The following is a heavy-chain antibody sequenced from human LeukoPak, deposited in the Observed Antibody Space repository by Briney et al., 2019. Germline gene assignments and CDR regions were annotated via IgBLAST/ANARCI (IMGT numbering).Heavy chain of an antibody. CDR2: ISGSGGST. Sequence: SGGSLRLSCAASGFTFSTYAMSWVRQAPGKGLEWVSAISGSGGSTYYADSVKGRFTISRDNAKNSLYLQMNSLRTEDTAFYYCAKAGRAVTTGLVYFDYWGQGTLVTVSS. D-gene: IGHD4-11*01. CDR3: AKAGRAVTTGLVYFDY. V-gene: IGHV3-23*01. CDR1: GFTFSTYA. J-gene: IGHJ4*02.